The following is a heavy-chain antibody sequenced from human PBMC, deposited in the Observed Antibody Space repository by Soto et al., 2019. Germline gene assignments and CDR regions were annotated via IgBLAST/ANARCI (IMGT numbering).Heavy chain of an antibody. Sequence: PSETLSLTCTVSYGSVSSYYWSWIRQSPGKGLEWIGYIYYSGSTNYNPSLKSRVTISVDTSKNQFSLKLSSVTAADTAVYYCARVVATIDYYYYYGMDVWGQGTTVTVSS. CDR3: ARVVATIDYYYYYGMDV. V-gene: IGHV4-59*02. CDR1: YGSVSSYY. CDR2: IYYSGST. D-gene: IGHD5-12*01. J-gene: IGHJ6*02.